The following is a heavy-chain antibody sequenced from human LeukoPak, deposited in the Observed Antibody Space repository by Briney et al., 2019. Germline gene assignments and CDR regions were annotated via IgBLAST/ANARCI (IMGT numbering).Heavy chain of an antibody. D-gene: IGHD2-2*01. Sequence: SETLSLTCAVYGGSFSGYYWSWIRQPPGKGLEWIGEINHSGSTNYNPSLKSRVTISVDTSKNQFSLKLSSVTAADTAVYYCARGGEDQLLNYFDYWGQGTLVTVSS. J-gene: IGHJ4*02. CDR1: GGSFSGYY. CDR2: INHSGST. V-gene: IGHV4-34*01. CDR3: ARGGEDQLLNYFDY.